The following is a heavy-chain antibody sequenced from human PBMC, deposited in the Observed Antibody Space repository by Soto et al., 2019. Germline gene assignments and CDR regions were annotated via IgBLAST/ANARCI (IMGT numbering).Heavy chain of an antibody. CDR1: GFTFSNYA. Sequence: PGGSLRLSCAASGFTFSNYAMSWVRQAPGKGLEWISYISHTSGTINYADSVKGRFAISRDNARTSLFLQMNSLRAEDTAVYYCARVFFRGDTYGCPDVWGQGTLVTVSS. V-gene: IGHV3-48*01. J-gene: IGHJ4*01. D-gene: IGHD5-18*01. CDR2: ISHTSGTI. CDR3: ARVFFRGDTYGCPDV.